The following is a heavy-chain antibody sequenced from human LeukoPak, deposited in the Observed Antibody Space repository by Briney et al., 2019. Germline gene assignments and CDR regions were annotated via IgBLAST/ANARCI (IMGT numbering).Heavy chain of an antibody. V-gene: IGHV4-61*08. Sequence: PSETLSLTCTVSGGSISSGGYYWSWIRQPPGKGLEWIGYIYYSGSTNYNPSLKSRVTISVDTSKNQFSLKLSSVTAADTAVYYCARVSYYYDSSGYYSAFDYWGQGTLVTVSS. J-gene: IGHJ4*02. CDR3: ARVSYYYDSSGYYSAFDY. D-gene: IGHD3-22*01. CDR1: GGSISSGGYY. CDR2: IYYSGST.